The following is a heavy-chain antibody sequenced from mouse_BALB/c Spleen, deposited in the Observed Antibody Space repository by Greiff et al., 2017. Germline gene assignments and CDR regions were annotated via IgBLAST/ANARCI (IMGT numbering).Heavy chain of an antibody. CDR1: GYSITSDYA. Sequence: VQLQQSGPGLVKPSQSLSLTCTVTGYSITSDYAWNWIRQFPGNKLEWMGYISYSGSTSYNPSLKSRISITRDTSKNQFFLQLNSVTTEDTATYYCARGDDGYPYAMDYWGQGTSVTVSS. D-gene: IGHD2-3*01. V-gene: IGHV3-2*02. J-gene: IGHJ4*01. CDR3: ARGDDGYPYAMDY. CDR2: ISYSGST.